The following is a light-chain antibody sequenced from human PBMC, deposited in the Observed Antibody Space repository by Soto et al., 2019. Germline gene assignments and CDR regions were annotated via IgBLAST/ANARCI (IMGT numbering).Light chain of an antibody. Sequence: SDLNQPASVSGSPGQSIPISCPGTSSDVGSYNLVSWYQQHPGKAPKRMIYEGSKRPSGVSNRFSGSKSGNTASLTISGLQAEDEADYYCCSYAGSSTFVFGTGTKVTVL. CDR2: EGS. V-gene: IGLV2-23*03. J-gene: IGLJ1*01. CDR1: SSDVGSYNL. CDR3: CSYAGSSTFV.